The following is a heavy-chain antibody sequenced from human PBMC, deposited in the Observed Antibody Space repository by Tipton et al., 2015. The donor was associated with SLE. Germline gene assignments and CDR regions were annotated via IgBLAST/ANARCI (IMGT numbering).Heavy chain of an antibody. D-gene: IGHD3-10*01. CDR3: ARAGPLLWVPYFDY. Sequence: SLRLSCAASGFTFSSYWMHWVRQAPGKGLVLVSRINSDGSSTSYADSVKGRFTISRDNAKNTLYLQMNSLRAEDTAVYYCARAGPLLWVPYFDYWGQGTLVTVSS. J-gene: IGHJ4*02. V-gene: IGHV3-74*01. CDR2: INSDGSST. CDR1: GFTFSSYW.